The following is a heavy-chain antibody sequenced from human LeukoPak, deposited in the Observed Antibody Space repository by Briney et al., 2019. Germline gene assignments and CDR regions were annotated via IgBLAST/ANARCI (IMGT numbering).Heavy chain of an antibody. J-gene: IGHJ4*02. CDR2: IYTSGST. Sequence: SETLSLTCTVSGGSISSGSYYWSWIRQPAGKGLEWIGRIYTSGSTNYNPSLKSRVTISVDTSKNQFSLKLSSVTAADTAVYYCARTKVLPDYYDNSGGFDYWGQGTLVTVSS. D-gene: IGHD3-22*01. V-gene: IGHV4-61*02. CDR3: ARTKVLPDYYDNSGGFDY. CDR1: GGSISSGSYY.